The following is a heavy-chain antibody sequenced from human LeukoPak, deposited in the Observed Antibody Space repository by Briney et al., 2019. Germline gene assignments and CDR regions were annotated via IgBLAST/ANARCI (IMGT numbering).Heavy chain of an antibody. CDR3: ARDGRLDY. CDR2: IGTSDTHT. CDR1: GFTVSSNY. Sequence: GESLRLSCAASGFTVSSNYMSWVRQAPGKGLEWISYIGTSDTHTYYADSVKGRFTISRDNAKNSLFLQMDSLTADDTAMYYCARDGRLDYWSQGTLVTVSS. V-gene: IGHV3-11*01. J-gene: IGHJ4*02.